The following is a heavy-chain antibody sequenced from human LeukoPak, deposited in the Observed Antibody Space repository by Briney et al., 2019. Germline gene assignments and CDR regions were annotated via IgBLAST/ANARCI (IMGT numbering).Heavy chain of an antibody. Sequence: ASVKLSCKASGYTFTSYDLNWVRRATGQGLEWMGWMSPASGNTGYAQEFQGRVTMTRDTSVSTAYMELNSLRSEDTAVYYCARGRTTYYDILTGYYRGYYFDYWGQGTLVTVSS. CDR3: ARGRTTYYDILTGYYRGYYFDY. V-gene: IGHV1-8*01. J-gene: IGHJ4*02. D-gene: IGHD3-9*01. CDR2: MSPASGNT. CDR1: GYTFTSYD.